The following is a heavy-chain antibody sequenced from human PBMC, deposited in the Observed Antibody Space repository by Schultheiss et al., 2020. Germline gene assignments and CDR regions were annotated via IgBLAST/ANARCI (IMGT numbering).Heavy chain of an antibody. V-gene: IGHV4-61*08. CDR2: IYYSGST. CDR1: GGSISSGDYY. D-gene: IGHD6-19*01. Sequence: SETLSLTCTVSGGSISSGDYYWSWIRQPPGKGLEWIGYIYYSGSTNYNPSLKSRVTISVDTSKNQFSLKLSSVTAADTAVYYCARVGWYGWFDPWGQGTLVTVSS. CDR3: ARVGWYGWFDP. J-gene: IGHJ5*02.